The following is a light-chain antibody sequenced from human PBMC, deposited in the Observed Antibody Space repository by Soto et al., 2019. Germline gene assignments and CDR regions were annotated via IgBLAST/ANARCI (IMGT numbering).Light chain of an antibody. J-gene: IGLJ1*01. V-gene: IGLV1-40*01. CDR3: QSFDSSLSAYV. CDR1: SSNIGTGSD. CDR2: GNN. Sequence: QSVLTQSPSVSGAPGQRVTISCTGSSSNIGTGSDVRWYQHLPGAAPRLLLYGNNNRPSGVPDRFSGSNSGTSASLAITGLQAEDEADYYCQSFDSSLSAYVFGPGTKVTVL.